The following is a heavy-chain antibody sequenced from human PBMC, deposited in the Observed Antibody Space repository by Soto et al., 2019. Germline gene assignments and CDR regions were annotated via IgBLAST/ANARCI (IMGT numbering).Heavy chain of an antibody. Sequence: GGSLRLSCAASGFTFSNAWMNWVRQAPGKGLEWVGRIKSKTEGETTDYAAPVKGRFTISRDDSKNILYLQMNSLQSEDAAVYYCTTDTRWAVAGSPTQDYWGQGTLVTVSS. CDR3: TTDTRWAVAGSPTQDY. CDR2: IKSKTEGETT. CDR1: GFTFSNAW. D-gene: IGHD6-19*01. J-gene: IGHJ4*02. V-gene: IGHV3-15*07.